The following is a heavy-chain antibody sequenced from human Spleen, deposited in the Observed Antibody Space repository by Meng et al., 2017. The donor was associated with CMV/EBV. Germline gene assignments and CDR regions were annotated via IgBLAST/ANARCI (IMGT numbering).Heavy chain of an antibody. V-gene: IGHV5-51*01. CDR3: ARHRGDSSGYYYKDY. CDR1: GYSFISYW. CDR2: IYPGDSDT. Sequence: GESLKISCKGSGYSFISYWISWVRQMPGKGLEWMGIIYPGDSDTRYSPSFQGQVTISADKSVSTAHLQWSSLKASDTAMYYCARHRGDSSGYYYKDYWGQGTLVTVSS. J-gene: IGHJ4*02. D-gene: IGHD3-22*01.